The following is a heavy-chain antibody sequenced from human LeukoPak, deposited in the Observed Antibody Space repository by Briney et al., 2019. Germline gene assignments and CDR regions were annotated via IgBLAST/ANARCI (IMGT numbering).Heavy chain of an antibody. V-gene: IGHV3-74*01. J-gene: IGHJ4*02. Sequence: VGSLRLSCAASGFTFSSYWMHWVRQAPGKGRVWVSRILTDGTGTKYADFVEGRFTISRDNTKNTLDLQMNSLRAEDTAAYYCVRGNFNGGIDYWGQGTLVTVSS. CDR1: GFTFSSYW. CDR3: VRGNFNGGIDY. CDR2: ILTDGTGT.